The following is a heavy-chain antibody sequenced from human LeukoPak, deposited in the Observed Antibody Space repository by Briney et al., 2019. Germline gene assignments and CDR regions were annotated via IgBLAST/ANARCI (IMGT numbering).Heavy chain of an antibody. CDR2: ISSSGSTI. CDR1: GFTFSSYS. CDR3: AARDYGGNSGI. V-gene: IGHV3-48*01. Sequence: VGSLRLSCAASGFTFSSYSMNWVRQAPGKGLEWVSYISSSGSTIYYADSVKGRFTISRDNSKNTLYLQMNSLRAEDTAVYYCAARDYGGNSGIWGQGTMVTVSS. J-gene: IGHJ3*02. D-gene: IGHD4-23*01.